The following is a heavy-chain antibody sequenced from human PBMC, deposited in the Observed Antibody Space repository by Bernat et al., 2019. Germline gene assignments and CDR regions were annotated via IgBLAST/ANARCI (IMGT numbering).Heavy chain of an antibody. D-gene: IGHD2-15*01. Sequence: QVQLQESGPGLVKPSETLSLTCTVSGGSISSYYWSWIRQPPGKGLEWIGYIYYSGSTNYNPSLKSRVTISVDTSKNQFSLKLSSVTAADTAVYYCARDKYCSGGSCYDAFDIWGQGTIVTVSS. CDR2: IYYSGST. CDR3: ARDKYCSGGSCYDAFDI. CDR1: GGSISSYY. J-gene: IGHJ3*02. V-gene: IGHV4-59*01.